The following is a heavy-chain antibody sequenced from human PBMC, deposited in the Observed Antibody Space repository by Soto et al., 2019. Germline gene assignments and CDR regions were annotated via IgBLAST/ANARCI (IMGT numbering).Heavy chain of an antibody. J-gene: IGHJ4*02. V-gene: IGHV1-2*02. CDR2: INPNSGGT. D-gene: IGHD5-18*01. CDR3: ARAPDTAMAWPSFYY. Sequence: ASVKVSCKASGYTFTGYYMHWVRQAPGQGLEWMGWINPNSGGTNYAQKFQGRVTMTRDTSISTAYMELSRLRADDTAVYSCARAPDTAMAWPSFYYWGQGTLVTVSS. CDR1: GYTFTGYY.